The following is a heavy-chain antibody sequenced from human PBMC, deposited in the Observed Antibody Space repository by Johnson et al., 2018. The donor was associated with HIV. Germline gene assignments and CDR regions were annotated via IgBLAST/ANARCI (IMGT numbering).Heavy chain of an antibody. CDR2: ISSGGGSV. J-gene: IGHJ3*02. Sequence: QVQLVESGGGLVKPGGSLRLSCAASGFTFSDYYMSWIRQAPGKGLEWVSYISSGGGSVYYAESMKGRFIISRDNAKNSLFVEMNSLRAEDTAVYYCARAMYYFDTSGYLIRPRAFDIWGQGTVVTVSS. CDR1: GFTFSDYY. V-gene: IGHV3-11*04. D-gene: IGHD3-22*01. CDR3: ARAMYYFDTSGYLIRPRAFDI.